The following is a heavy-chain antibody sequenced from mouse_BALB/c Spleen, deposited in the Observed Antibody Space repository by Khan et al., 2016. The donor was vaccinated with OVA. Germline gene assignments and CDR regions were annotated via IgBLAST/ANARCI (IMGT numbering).Heavy chain of an antibody. D-gene: IGHD2-1*01. V-gene: IGHV1-63*01. J-gene: IGHJ3*01. CDR2: IYPGSGNT. CDR1: GYGFTDYW. CDR3: ARDGGNYGWFTY. Sequence: QVQLQQPGAELVRPGTSVKISCKASGYGFTDYWLGWIKQRPGHGLEWIGDIYPGSGNTYYNENFKGKATLTADKSSSTAYMQPSGLTSEDSAVYFWARDGGNYGWFTYWGQGTLVTVSA.